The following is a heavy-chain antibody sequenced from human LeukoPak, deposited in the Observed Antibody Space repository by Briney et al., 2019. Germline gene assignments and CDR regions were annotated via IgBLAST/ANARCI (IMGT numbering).Heavy chain of an antibody. D-gene: IGHD6-19*01. V-gene: IGHV3-21*01. CDR1: GFTFSSYS. CDR3: AKDSSGNGMDV. J-gene: IGHJ6*02. CDR2: ISSSSSYI. Sequence: GGSLRLSCAASGFTFSSYSMTWVRQAPGKGLEWVSSISSSSSYIYYADSVKGRFTISRDNSKNTLYLQMNSLRAEDTAVYYCAKDSSGNGMDVWGQGTTVTVSS.